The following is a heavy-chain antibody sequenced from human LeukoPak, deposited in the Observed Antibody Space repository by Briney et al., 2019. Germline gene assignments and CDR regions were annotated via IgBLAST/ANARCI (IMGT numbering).Heavy chain of an antibody. CDR3: ARGRGVVISAFDI. Sequence: GGSLRLSCAVSGFTFSSDWMIWVRQAPGKGLEWVAVISYDGSNKYYADSVKGRFTISRDNSKNTLYLQMNSLRAEDTAVYYCARGRGVVISAFDIWGQGTMVTVSS. V-gene: IGHV3-30*03. CDR2: ISYDGSNK. CDR1: GFTFSSDW. D-gene: IGHD3-22*01. J-gene: IGHJ3*02.